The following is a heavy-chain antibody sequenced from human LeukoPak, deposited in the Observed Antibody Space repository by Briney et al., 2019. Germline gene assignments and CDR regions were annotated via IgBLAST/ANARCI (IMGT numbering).Heavy chain of an antibody. D-gene: IGHD2-15*01. J-gene: IGHJ5*02. Sequence: KISCKGSGYSFTNYWIGWVRQAPGQGLEWMGGIIPIFGTANYAQKFQGRVTITADESTSTAYMELSSLRSEDTAVYYCAREKGLLPNWFDPWGQGTLVTVSS. CDR1: GYSFTNYW. CDR2: IIPIFGTA. CDR3: AREKGLLPNWFDP. V-gene: IGHV1-69*01.